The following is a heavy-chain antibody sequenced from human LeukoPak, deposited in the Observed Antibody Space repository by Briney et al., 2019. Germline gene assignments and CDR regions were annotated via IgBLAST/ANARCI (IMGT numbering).Heavy chain of an antibody. CDR2: IYTTGRP. D-gene: IGHD3-10*01. V-gene: IGHV4-4*09. J-gene: IGHJ3*01. CDR3: VRNYYGSESRGAFDV. Sequence: SETLSLTCTVSGGSISSYSWSWIRQPPGKGLEWIGWIYTTGRPNYNPSLKSRATIPIDTSKNQFSLKLSSVTAADTAVYFCVRNYYGSESRGAFDVWGQGTMVTVSS. CDR1: GGSISSYS.